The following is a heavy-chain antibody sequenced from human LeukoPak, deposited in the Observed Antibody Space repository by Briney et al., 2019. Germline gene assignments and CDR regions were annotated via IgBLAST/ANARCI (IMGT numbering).Heavy chain of an antibody. V-gene: IGHV4-59*01. D-gene: IGHD6-19*01. J-gene: IGHJ4*02. CDR3: ARFQNGGSSGWYSLSWYFDY. Sequence: PSETLSLTCTVSGGSISSYYWSWIRQPPGKGLEWIGYIYYSGSTNYNPSLKSRVTISVDTSKNQLSLKLSSVTAADTAVNYCARFQNGGSSGWYSLSWYFDYWGQGTLVTVSS. CDR1: GGSISSYY. CDR2: IYYSGST.